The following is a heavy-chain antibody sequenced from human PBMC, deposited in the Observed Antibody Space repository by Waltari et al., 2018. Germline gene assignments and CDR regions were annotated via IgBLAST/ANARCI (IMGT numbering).Heavy chain of an antibody. V-gene: IGHV4-39*02. CDR2: IFHSGST. J-gene: IGHJ4*02. CDR1: GAPISSDTYF. CDR3: ARSEYDFGSGDYCPFDS. D-gene: IGHD3-3*01. Sequence: QLQLQESGPGLVKPSETLSLTCNVSGAPISSDTYFWGWIGQPPGKGIAWIGNIFHSGSTNYNPSLKNRVSISLDASNNLFSWRLSSVTAADTALYYCARSEYDFGSGDYCPFDSWGQGILVIVSS.